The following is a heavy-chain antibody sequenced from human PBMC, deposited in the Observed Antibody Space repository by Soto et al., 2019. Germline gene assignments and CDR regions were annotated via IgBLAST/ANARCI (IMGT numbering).Heavy chain of an antibody. Sequence: PGESLKISCKGSGYSFTSYWIGWVRQMPGKGLEWMGIIYPGDSDTRYSPSFQGRVTISADKSISTAYLQWSSLKAADTAMYYCARKGGSYPYSGNYYYGMDVWGQGTTVTVSS. CDR2: IYPGDSDT. V-gene: IGHV5-51*01. D-gene: IGHD1-26*01. J-gene: IGHJ6*02. CDR3: ARKGGSYPYSGNYYYGMDV. CDR1: GYSFTSYW.